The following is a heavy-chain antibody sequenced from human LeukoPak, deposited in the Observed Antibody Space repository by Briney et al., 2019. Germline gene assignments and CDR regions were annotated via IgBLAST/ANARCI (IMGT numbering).Heavy chain of an antibody. Sequence: GGSLRLSCAASGFTFSGYAMSWVRQAPGKGLEWVSVISGGGTITHYADYVKGRFTISRDNSKNTLYLQMNSLRAEDTAVYYCATRSSSSSVWHYYGMDVWGQGTTVTVSS. CDR3: ATRSSSSSVWHYYGMDV. V-gene: IGHV3-23*01. CDR2: ISGGGTIT. J-gene: IGHJ6*02. CDR1: GFTFSGYA. D-gene: IGHD6-6*01.